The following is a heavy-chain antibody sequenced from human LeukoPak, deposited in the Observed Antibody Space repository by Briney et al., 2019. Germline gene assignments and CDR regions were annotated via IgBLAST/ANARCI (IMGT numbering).Heavy chain of an antibody. CDR3: ARASSAAGFRGYMDV. V-gene: IGHV4-59*11. Sequence: SETLSFTCTVSGGSISSHYWSWIRQPPGKGLEWIGYIYYSGSTNYNPSLKSRVTISVDTSKNQFSLKLSSVTAADTAVYYCARASSAAGFRGYMDVWGKGTTVTVSS. D-gene: IGHD6-13*01. CDR1: GGSISSHY. J-gene: IGHJ6*03. CDR2: IYYSGST.